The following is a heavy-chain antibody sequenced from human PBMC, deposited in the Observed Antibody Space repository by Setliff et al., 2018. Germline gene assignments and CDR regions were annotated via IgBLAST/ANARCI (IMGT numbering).Heavy chain of an antibody. J-gene: IGHJ3*02. CDR1: GLTFSTYW. Sequence: GGSLRLSCAASGLTFSTYWMSWVRQAPGKGLEWVANINQDGSQKYYVGSVRGRFTISRDNAKSSLYLQMNSLRAEDTAVFYCARSPANGGHDAFDIWGQGTMVTVSS. D-gene: IGHD6-25*01. CDR2: INQDGSQK. CDR3: ARSPANGGHDAFDI. V-gene: IGHV3-7*01.